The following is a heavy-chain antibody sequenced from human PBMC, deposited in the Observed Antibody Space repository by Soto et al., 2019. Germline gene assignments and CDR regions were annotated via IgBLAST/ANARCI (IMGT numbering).Heavy chain of an antibody. V-gene: IGHV1-69*01. Sequence: QVQLVQSGAEVKKPGSSVKVSCKASGGTFSSYAISWVRQAPGQGLEWMGGIIPIFGTANYAQKFQGRVTITADESTSTGYMELSSLRSDDTAVYYCASIVATISYYYYGMDVWGQGTTVTVSS. CDR2: IIPIFGTA. D-gene: IGHD5-12*01. CDR1: GGTFSSYA. CDR3: ASIVATISYYYYGMDV. J-gene: IGHJ6*02.